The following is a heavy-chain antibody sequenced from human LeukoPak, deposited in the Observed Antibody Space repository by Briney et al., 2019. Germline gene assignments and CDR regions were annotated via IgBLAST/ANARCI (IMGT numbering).Heavy chain of an antibody. V-gene: IGHV4-38-2*02. CDR3: ASRRGYCTNGVCSPGGAFDI. CDR1: GYSISSGYY. Sequence: SETLSLTCTVSGYSISSGYYWGWIRQPPGKGLEWIGSIYHSGSTYYNPSLKSRVTISVDTSKNQFSLKLSSVTAADTAVYYCASRRGYCTNGVCSPGGAFDIWGQGTVVTVSS. D-gene: IGHD2-8*01. CDR2: IYHSGST. J-gene: IGHJ3*02.